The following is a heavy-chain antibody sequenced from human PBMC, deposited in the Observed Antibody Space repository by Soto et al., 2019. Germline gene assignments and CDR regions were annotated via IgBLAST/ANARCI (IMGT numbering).Heavy chain of an antibody. CDR3: VRGMRRPTMFSSGLDI. Sequence: RPAKGLEWVGYIYESGYTYYNKTLKSRLNISMDRSNNQFSLGLTSVTAADTAVYYCVRGMRRPTMFSSGLDIWAQGILVSVYS. D-gene: IGHD3-9*01. J-gene: IGHJ5*02. CDR2: IYESGYT. V-gene: IGHV4-31*02.